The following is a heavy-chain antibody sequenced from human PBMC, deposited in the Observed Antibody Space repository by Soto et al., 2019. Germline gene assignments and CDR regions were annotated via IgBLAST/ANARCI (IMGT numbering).Heavy chain of an antibody. CDR2: IHYSGDT. J-gene: IGHJ4*02. Sequence: PSETLSLTCTVSGGSISGNGDYWGWIRQPPGKGLEWIGSIHYSGDTYYNPSLKSRVTMTTDTSTSTAYMELRSLRSDDTAVYYCARAETGPNTYYFDYWGQGTLVTVSS. CDR1: GGSISGNGDY. V-gene: IGHV4-39*02. CDR3: ARAETGPNTYYFDY.